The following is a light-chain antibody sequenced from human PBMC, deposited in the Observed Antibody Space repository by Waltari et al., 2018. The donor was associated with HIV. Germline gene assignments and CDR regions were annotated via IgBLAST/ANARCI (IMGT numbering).Light chain of an antibody. CDR2: NDD. CDR3: AAWDDTLNVYV. Sequence: QSVLTPPPSVSGAPGQRVTISCSGSGSNIRSNFVNWYQQLPVTAPRVLIYNDDQRPSGVPARFSGSKSGTTASLAISGLQSEDEAEYYCAAWDDTLNVYVFGSGTKVTVL. J-gene: IGLJ1*01. CDR1: GSNIRSNF. V-gene: IGLV1-44*01.